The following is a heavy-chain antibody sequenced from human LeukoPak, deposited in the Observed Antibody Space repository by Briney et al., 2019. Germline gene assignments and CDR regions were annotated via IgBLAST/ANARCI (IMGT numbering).Heavy chain of an antibody. D-gene: IGHD4-17*01. J-gene: IGHJ3*02. CDR1: GYSISSGYY. V-gene: IGHV4-38-2*02. CDR3: ARDRRSYGDYAAFDI. CDR2: IYYSGST. Sequence: PSETLSLTCAVSGYSISSGYYWGWIRQPPGKGLEWIGSIYYSGSTYYNPSLKSRVTISVDTSKNQFSLKLSSVTAADTAVYYCARDRRSYGDYAAFDIWGQGTMVTVSS.